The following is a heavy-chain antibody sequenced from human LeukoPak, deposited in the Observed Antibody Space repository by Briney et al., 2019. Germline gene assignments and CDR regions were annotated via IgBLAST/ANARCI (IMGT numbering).Heavy chain of an antibody. CDR2: INPSGGST. Sequence: GASVKVSCKASGYTFTSYNMHWVRQAPGQGLEWMGIINPSGGSTSYAQKFQGRVTMTRDMSTSTVYMELSSLRSEDTAVYYCAREVAAAGTGLGYWGQGTLVTVSS. CDR3: AREVAAAGTGLGY. CDR1: GYTFTSYN. V-gene: IGHV1-46*01. D-gene: IGHD6-13*01. J-gene: IGHJ4*02.